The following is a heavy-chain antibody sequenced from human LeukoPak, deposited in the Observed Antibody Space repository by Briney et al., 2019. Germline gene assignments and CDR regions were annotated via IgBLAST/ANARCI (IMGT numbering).Heavy chain of an antibody. CDR2: ISSSGSTI. Sequence: PGGSLRLSCAASGFTFSSYEMNWVRQAPGKGLEWVSYISSSGSTIYYADSVKGRFTISRDNAKNSLYLQMNSLRAEDTAVYYCARRDITMVRGVISHWGQGTLITVSS. D-gene: IGHD3-10*01. CDR1: GFTFSSYE. V-gene: IGHV3-48*03. CDR3: ARRDITMVRGVISH. J-gene: IGHJ4*02.